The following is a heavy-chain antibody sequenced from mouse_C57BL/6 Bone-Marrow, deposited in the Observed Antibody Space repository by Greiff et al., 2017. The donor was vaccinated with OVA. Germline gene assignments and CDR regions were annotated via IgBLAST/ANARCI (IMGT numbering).Heavy chain of an antibody. V-gene: IGHV1-52*01. CDR1: GYTFTSYW. D-gene: IGHD1-1*01. CDR3: ARSGDYYGSHDV. J-gene: IGHJ1*03. CDR2: IDPSDSET. Sequence: VQLQQSGAELVRPGSSVKLSCKASGYTFTSYWMHWVKQRPIQGLEWIGNIDPSDSETHYNQKFKDKATLTVDKSSSTAYMQLSSLTSEDSAVYYCARSGDYYGSHDVWGTGTTVTVSS.